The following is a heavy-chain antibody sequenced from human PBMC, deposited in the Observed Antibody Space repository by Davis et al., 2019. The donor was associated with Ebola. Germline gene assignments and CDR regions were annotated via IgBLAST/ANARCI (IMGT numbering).Heavy chain of an antibody. V-gene: IGHV4-34*01. J-gene: IGHJ2*01. Sequence: PSETLSHTCAVYGGSFSDYYWSWIRQPPGKGLEWIGEINHSGRTNHNPSLKSRLTMSVDTSKNQFSLKMSSVTAADTAVYYCARAGNIVATIHYWYFDLWGRGTLVTVSS. CDR1: GGSFSDYY. CDR2: INHSGRT. D-gene: IGHD5-12*01. CDR3: ARAGNIVATIHYWYFDL.